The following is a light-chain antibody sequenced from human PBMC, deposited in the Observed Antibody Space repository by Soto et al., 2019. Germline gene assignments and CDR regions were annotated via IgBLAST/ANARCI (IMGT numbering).Light chain of an antibody. J-gene: IGLJ3*02. CDR1: SSDVGGYKY. V-gene: IGLV2-14*01. CDR3: SSYTTSGTPV. CDR2: EVS. Sequence: QSALTQPASVSGSPGQTITISCTGTSSDVGGYKYLSWYQQHPGKAPKVMIYEVSNRPSGVSNRFSGSKSGNTTSLTISGLQAEDEADYFCSSYTTSGTPVFGGGTKVTVL.